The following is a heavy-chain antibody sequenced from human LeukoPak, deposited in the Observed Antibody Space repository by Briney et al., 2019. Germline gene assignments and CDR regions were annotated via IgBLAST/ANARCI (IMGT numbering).Heavy chain of an antibody. J-gene: IGHJ6*03. CDR2: ISYDGSNK. Sequence: GGSLRLSCAASGFTFSSYAMHWVRQAPGKGLEWVAVISYDGSNKYYADSVKGRFTISRDNSKNTLYLQMNSLRAEDTAVYYCARDNYYYYMDVWGKGTTVTVSS. CDR3: ARDNYYYYMDV. V-gene: IGHV3-30-3*01. CDR1: GFTFSSYA.